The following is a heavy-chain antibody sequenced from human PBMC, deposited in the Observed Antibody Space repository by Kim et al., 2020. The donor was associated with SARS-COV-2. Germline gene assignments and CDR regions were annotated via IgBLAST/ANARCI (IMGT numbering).Heavy chain of an antibody. CDR2: ISWNSGNI. CDR3: AAWMGDHPFDY. V-gene: IGHV3-9*01. CDR1: GFTFGDYA. Sequence: GGSLRLSCAASGFTFGDYAMHWVRQAPGKGLEWVSGISWNSGNIDYADSVKGRFTISRDNARNSLYLQMNSLRAEDTALYFCAAWMGDHPFDYWGQGTLVTVSS. J-gene: IGHJ4*02. D-gene: IGHD1-26*01.